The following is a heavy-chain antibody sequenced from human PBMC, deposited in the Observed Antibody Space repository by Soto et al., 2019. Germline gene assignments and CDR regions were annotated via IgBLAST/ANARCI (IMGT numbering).Heavy chain of an antibody. D-gene: IGHD3-10*01. CDR1: GYTFTSYG. CDR2: ISAYNGNT. CDR3: ARGVLSGKFAYYFDY. Sequence: QVQLVQSGAEVKKPGASVKVSCKASGYTFTSYGSIWVRQAPGQGLEWMGWISAYNGNTNYAQKLQGRVTMTTDTSTSTAYMELRSLRSDDTAVYYCARGVLSGKFAYYFDYWGQGTLVTVSS. J-gene: IGHJ4*02. V-gene: IGHV1-18*01.